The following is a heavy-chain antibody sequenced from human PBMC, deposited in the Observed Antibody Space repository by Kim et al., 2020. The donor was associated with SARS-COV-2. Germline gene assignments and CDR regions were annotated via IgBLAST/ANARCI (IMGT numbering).Heavy chain of an antibody. V-gene: IGHV1-24*01. D-gene: IGHD6-19*01. J-gene: IGHJ4*02. Sequence: AQKFQGRVTMTEDTSTDTAYMELSSLRSEDTAVYYCAVEGYSSGWTFDYWGQGTLVTVSS. CDR3: AVEGYSSGWTFDY.